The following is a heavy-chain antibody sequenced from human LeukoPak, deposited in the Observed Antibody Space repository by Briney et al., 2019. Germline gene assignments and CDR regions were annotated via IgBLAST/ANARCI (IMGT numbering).Heavy chain of an antibody. CDR1: GYSISSGYY. Sequence: SETLSLTCAVSGYSISSGYYWGWIRQPPGKGLEWIGSIYHSGSTYYNPSLKSRVTISVDTSKNQFSLKLSSVTAADTAVYYCARVPIVVVTAISASFDYWGQGTLVTVFS. CDR2: IYHSGST. D-gene: IGHD2-21*02. V-gene: IGHV4-38-2*01. J-gene: IGHJ4*02. CDR3: ARVPIVVVTAISASFDY.